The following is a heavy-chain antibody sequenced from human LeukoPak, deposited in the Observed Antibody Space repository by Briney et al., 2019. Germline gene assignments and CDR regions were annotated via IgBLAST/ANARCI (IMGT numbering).Heavy chain of an antibody. V-gene: IGHV3-74*01. Sequence: GGSLRLSCAASGFTFSSYWMHWVRQAPGKGLVWVSRINSDGSSTSYADSVKGRFTISRDNAKNTLYLQMNSLRAEDTAVYYCARDSLIAAAGQSDAFDIWGQGTMVTVSS. J-gene: IGHJ3*02. D-gene: IGHD6-13*01. CDR1: GFTFSSYW. CDR2: INSDGSST. CDR3: ARDSLIAAAGQSDAFDI.